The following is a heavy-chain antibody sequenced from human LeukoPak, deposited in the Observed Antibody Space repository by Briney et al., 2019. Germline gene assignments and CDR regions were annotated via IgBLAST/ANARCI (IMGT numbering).Heavy chain of an antibody. V-gene: IGHV1-2*02. CDR1: GYSFTVYY. Sequence: ASVKVSCKASGYSFTVYYVHWVRQAPGQGLEWMGYINPNTGVTDYAQKFQGRLTVTRDTSISTVHMELSSLRSDDTAVYYCARVGGDYGFQGAFDIWGQGTMVTVSS. D-gene: IGHD4-17*01. CDR2: INPNTGVT. CDR3: ARVGGDYGFQGAFDI. J-gene: IGHJ3*02.